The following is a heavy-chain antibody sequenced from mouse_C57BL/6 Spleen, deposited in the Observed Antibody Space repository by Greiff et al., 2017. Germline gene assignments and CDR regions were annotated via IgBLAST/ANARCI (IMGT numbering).Heavy chain of an antibody. CDR2: IYPSDSET. V-gene: IGHV1-61*01. CDR1: GYTFTSYW. Sequence: QVQLQQPGAELVRPGSSVKLSCKASGYTFTSYWMDWVKQRPGQGLEWIGNIYPSDSETHYNQKFKDKATSTVDKSASTAYMQLSRRAAEVSAFYFCARGGGRAMDYWGQGASVTVSS. D-gene: IGHD3-3*01. CDR3: ARGGGRAMDY. J-gene: IGHJ4*01.